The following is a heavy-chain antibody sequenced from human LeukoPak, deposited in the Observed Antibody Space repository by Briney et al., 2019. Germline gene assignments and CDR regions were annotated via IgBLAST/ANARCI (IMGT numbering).Heavy chain of an antibody. CDR2: ISYTGTYI. D-gene: IGHD6-13*01. J-gene: IGHJ4*02. CDR1: AFSLNAYN. Sequence: PGGSLRLSCAASAFSLNAYNMNWVRQAPGKGLEWVSSISYTGTYIYYADSVKGRFTISRDNSKNTLYLQMNSLRAEDTAVYYCARSYGSWGYFDYWGQGTLVTVSS. V-gene: IGHV3-21*01. CDR3: ARSYGSWGYFDY.